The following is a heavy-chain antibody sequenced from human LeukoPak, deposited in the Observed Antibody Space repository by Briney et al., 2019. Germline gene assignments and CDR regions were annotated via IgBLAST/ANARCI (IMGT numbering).Heavy chain of an antibody. Sequence: SETLSLTCNVSGGSISASLRYSGSVRQPPGGGLGCLVSIRYIATTYYNPSLQSRLTISVNNSQNKFSLKLKSDTATDTSMYYCKRQLSWASDTGDSWGQGTLVTVSS. CDR2: IRYIATT. J-gene: IGHJ5*01. V-gene: IGHV4-39*01. D-gene: IGHD6-13*01. CDR1: GGSISASLRY. CDR3: KRQLSWASDTGDS.